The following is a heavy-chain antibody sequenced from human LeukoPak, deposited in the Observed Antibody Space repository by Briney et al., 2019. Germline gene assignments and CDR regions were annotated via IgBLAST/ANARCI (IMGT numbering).Heavy chain of an antibody. V-gene: IGHV3-48*04. CDR1: GFTFSSYS. CDR3: ARDGLAYCGGDCYSSFDY. D-gene: IGHD2-21*02. CDR2: ISSSGGTI. J-gene: IGHJ4*02. Sequence: PGGSLRLSCAASGFTFSSYSMNWVRQAPGKGLEWVSYISSSGGTIYYADSMKGRFTISRDNAKNSLYLQMNSLRAEDTAVYYCARDGLAYCGGDCYSSFDYWGQGTLVTVSS.